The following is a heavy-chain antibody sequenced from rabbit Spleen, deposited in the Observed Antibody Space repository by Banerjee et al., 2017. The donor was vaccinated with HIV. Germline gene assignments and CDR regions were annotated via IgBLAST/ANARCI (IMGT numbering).Heavy chain of an antibody. CDR1: GIDFSSYYY. J-gene: IGHJ6*01. CDR2: IAVGSSGTT. CDR3: ARDTGTSFSSYGMDL. V-gene: IGHV1S45*01. D-gene: IGHD8-1*01. Sequence: QQQLVESGGGLVKPGGTLTLTCKASGIDFSSYYYMCWVRQPPGKGLEWIACIAVGSSGTTYYANWAKGRFTISKTSSTTVTLQMTSLTAADTATYFCARDTGTSFSSYGMDLWGPGTLVTVS.